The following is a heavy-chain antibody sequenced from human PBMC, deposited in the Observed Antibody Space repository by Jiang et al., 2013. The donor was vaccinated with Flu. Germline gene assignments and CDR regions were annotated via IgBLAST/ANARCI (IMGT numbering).Heavy chain of an antibody. Sequence: EWIGFVSYSGYTNYNPSLESRVTISVDTSKNQFSLRLTSVTASDTAVYFCARAPIGAYTTSSPSWYFDLWGRGTLITVSS. D-gene: IGHD6-6*01. CDR3: ARAPIGAYTTSSPSWYFDL. V-gene: IGHV4-59*01. CDR2: VSYSGYT. J-gene: IGHJ2*01.